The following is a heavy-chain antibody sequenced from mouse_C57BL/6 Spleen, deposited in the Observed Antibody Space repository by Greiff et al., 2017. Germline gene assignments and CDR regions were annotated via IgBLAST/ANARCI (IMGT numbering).Heavy chain of an antibody. J-gene: IGHJ4*01. CDR2: ISDGGSYT. CDR1: GFTFSSYA. D-gene: IGHD2-1*01. CDR3: ARGNYVFYAMDY. Sequence: DVHLVESGGGLVKPGGSLKLSCAASGFTFSSYAMSWVRQTPEKRLEWVATISDGGSYTYYPDNVKGRFTISRDNAKNNLYLQMSHLKSEDTAMYYCARGNYVFYAMDYWGQGTSVTVSS. V-gene: IGHV5-4*01.